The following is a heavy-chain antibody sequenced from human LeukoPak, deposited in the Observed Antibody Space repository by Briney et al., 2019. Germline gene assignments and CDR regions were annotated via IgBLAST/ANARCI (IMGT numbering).Heavy chain of an antibody. V-gene: IGHV4-34*01. CDR1: GGSFSGYY. CDR2: INHSGST. Sequence: PSETLSLTCAVYGGSFSGYYWSWIRQPPGKGLEWIGEINHSGSTNYNPSLKSRVTISVDTSKNQFSLKLSSVTAADTAVYYCARGSSQQLVSPHFDYWGQGTLVTVSS. CDR3: ARGSSQQLVSPHFDY. D-gene: IGHD6-13*01. J-gene: IGHJ4*02.